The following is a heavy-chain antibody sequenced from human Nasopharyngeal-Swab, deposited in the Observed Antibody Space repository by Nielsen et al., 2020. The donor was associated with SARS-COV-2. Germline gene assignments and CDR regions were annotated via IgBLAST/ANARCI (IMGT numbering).Heavy chain of an antibody. J-gene: IGHJ4*02. CDR1: GGSISNYY. CDR3: ARGFGSSWYFLDY. V-gene: IGHV4-4*07. D-gene: IGHD6-13*01. Sequence: SETLSLTCTVSGGSISNYYWTWIRQPAGKGLEWIGLIYSSDSTNYNPSLKSRVTMSVDTSKSQFSPRLYSVTAADTAVYYCARGFGSSWYFLDYWGQGTLVTVSS. CDR2: IYSSDST.